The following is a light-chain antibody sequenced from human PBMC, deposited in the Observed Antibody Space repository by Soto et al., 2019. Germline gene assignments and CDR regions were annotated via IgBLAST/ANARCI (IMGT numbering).Light chain of an antibody. J-gene: IGLJ1*01. CDR1: SSDVGGYNY. CDR2: EVN. V-gene: IGLV2-8*01. Sequence: QSVLTQPPSASGSPGQSVAISCTGTSSDVGGYNYVSWYQQHPGKALKLMIYEVNKRPSGVPDRFSGSKSGNTASLTVSGLQAEDEVDYYCSSYAGSSNVFGTGTKLTVL. CDR3: SSYAGSSNV.